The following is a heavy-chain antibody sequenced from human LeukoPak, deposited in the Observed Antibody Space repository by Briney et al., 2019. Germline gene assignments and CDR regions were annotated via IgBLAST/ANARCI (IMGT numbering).Heavy chain of an antibody. V-gene: IGHV4-59*01. Sequence: PSETLSLTCTVSGGSISSSYWTWIRQPPANSLEWIGYIYYSGSTNHNPSLKSRVTISIDTSKNQFSLKLSSVTAADTAVYYCARVSRSSWSFDFWGQGTLVTVSS. CDR2: IYYSGST. J-gene: IGHJ4*02. CDR1: GGSISSSY. CDR3: ARVSRSSWSFDF. D-gene: IGHD6-13*01.